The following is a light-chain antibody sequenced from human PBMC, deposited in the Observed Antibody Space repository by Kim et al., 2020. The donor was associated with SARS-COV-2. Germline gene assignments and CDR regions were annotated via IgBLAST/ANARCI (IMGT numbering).Light chain of an antibody. J-gene: IGLJ1*01. CDR2: GVS. CDR3: SSYTSTSLYV. Sequence: GQSVTISGTGTGSVVGSYDRVSWYKQSPGAAPKLMVYGVSDRPSGGADRLSGSKSGNTAYRTIAGLQAEDEADYYCSSYTSTSLYVFGTGTKVTVL. V-gene: IGLV2-18*02. CDR1: GSVVGSYDR.